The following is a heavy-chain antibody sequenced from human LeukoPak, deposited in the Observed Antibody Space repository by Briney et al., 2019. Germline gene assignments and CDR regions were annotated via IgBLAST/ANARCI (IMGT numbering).Heavy chain of an antibody. J-gene: IGHJ3*01. V-gene: IGHV1-2*02. CDR3: VSYYHGSGSYYNDAFDV. D-gene: IGHD3-10*01. CDR1: GNTFTAYY. CDR2: INPNSGGT. Sequence: GASVKLSCKASGNTFTAYYMHWVRQAPGQGLEWMGWINPNSGGTVYAQKFKGRVTMTRDTSISTAYMELSGLRPDDTAIYYCVSYYHGSGSYYNDAFDVWGQGTMVTVSS.